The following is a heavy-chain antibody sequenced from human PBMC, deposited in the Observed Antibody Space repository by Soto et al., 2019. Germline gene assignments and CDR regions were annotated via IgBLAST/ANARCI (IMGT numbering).Heavy chain of an antibody. CDR1: AGTFSSYA. V-gene: IGHV1-69*14. D-gene: IGHD4-17*01. CDR3: ARDQMENYGDYYCCAMDV. J-gene: IGHJ6*04. CDR2: IIPILGTA. Sequence: QVQLVQSGAEVKKPGSSVKVSCKASAGTFSSYAISWVRQAPGQGLEWMGGIIPILGTANYAQKLQGRVTITADKSTSTAYMELSSLRSEDTDVYYCARDQMENYGDYYCCAMDVWGEGTTVTVSS.